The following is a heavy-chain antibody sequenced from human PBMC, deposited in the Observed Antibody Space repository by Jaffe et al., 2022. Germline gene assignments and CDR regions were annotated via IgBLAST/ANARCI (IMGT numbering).Heavy chain of an antibody. CDR3: ARGYYYDSSGYYPPPYYFDY. V-gene: IGHV1-69*05. CDR1: GGTFSSYA. J-gene: IGHJ4*02. D-gene: IGHD3-22*01. CDR2: IIPIFGTA. Sequence: QVQLVQSGAEVKKPGSSVKVSCKASGGTFSSYAISWVRQAPGQGLEWMGGIIPIFGTANYAQKFQGRVTITTDESTSTAYMELSSLRSEDTAVYYCARGYYYDSSGYYPPPYYFDYWGQGTLVTVSS.